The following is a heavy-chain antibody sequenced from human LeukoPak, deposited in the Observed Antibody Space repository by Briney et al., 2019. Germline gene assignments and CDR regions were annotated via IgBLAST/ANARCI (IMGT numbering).Heavy chain of an antibody. D-gene: IGHD5-12*01. J-gene: IGHJ6*03. V-gene: IGHV4-30-4*08. Sequence: PSQTLSLTCTVSGGSISSGDYYWSWIRQPPGKGLEWIGYIYYSGSTYYNPSLKSRVTISVDTSKNQFSLKLSSVTAADTAVYYCARGVDIVATITGYYYYMDVWGKGTTVTVSS. CDR3: ARGVDIVATITGYYYYMDV. CDR1: GGSISSGDYY. CDR2: IYYSGST.